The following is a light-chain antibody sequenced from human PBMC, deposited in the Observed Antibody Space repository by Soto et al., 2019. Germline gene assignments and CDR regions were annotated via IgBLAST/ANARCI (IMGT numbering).Light chain of an antibody. CDR2: DAF. V-gene: IGKV3-15*01. Sequence: EIVMTQSPATLYVSPGERATLSCRASQSVSSNLAGYKQNPGQAPRLLIYDAFTRATGIPARFSGSGSGTEYTLTISSLQSEDSAVYYCQHCSWQPFTVTVRGGTKVEI. J-gene: IGKJ4*01. CDR1: QSVSSN. CDR3: QHCSWQPFTVT.